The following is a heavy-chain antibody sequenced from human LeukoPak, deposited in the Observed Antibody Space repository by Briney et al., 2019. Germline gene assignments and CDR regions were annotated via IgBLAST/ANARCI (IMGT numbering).Heavy chain of an antibody. CDR2: INHSGST. Sequence: SSETLSLTYAVYGGSFSGYYWSWIRQPPGKGLEWIGEINHSGSTNYNPSLKSRVTISVDTSKNQFSLKLSSVTAADTAVYYCARNRRYRGGADYWGQGTLVTVSS. CDR3: ARNRRYRGGADY. V-gene: IGHV4-34*01. J-gene: IGHJ4*02. CDR1: GGSFSGYY. D-gene: IGHD3-16*01.